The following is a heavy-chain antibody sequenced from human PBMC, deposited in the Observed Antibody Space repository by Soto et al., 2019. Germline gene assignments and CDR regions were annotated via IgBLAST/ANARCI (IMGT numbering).Heavy chain of an antibody. V-gene: IGHV3-23*04. CDR3: AKNQERELPRVIDF. J-gene: IGHJ4*02. D-gene: IGHD1-7*01. CDR1: RFTFSNYA. CDR2: ISGSGGNT. Sequence: EVQLVQSGGGLVQPGGSLRLSCAASRFTFSNYALTWVRQAPGKGLEWVSTISGSGGNTYYADSVRGRFIISRDNPKNTLFLQMNSLRADDTAVYYCAKNQERELPRVIDFWGQGTLVTVSS.